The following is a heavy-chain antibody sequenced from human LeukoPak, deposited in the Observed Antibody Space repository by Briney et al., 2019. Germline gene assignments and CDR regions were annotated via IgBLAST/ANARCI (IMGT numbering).Heavy chain of an antibody. CDR3: VKEGSGYYR. CDR1: GFTFSSYG. J-gene: IGHJ4*02. V-gene: IGHV3-30*18. D-gene: IGHD3-22*01. Sequence: GGSLRLSCAASGFTFSSYGMHWVRQAPGKGLEWVAIISYDGSNKYYPDSVKGRFTISRDNSKNTLFLQMNSLRAEDTAVCYCVKEGSGYYRWGQGTLVTVSS. CDR2: ISYDGSNK.